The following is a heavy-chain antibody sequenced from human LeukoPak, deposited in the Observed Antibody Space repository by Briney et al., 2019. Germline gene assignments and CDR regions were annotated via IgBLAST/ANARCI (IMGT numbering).Heavy chain of an antibody. V-gene: IGHV4-31*03. Sequence: SETLSLTCTVSGGSISSGGYYWSWIRQHPGKGLEWIGYIYYSGSTYYNPSLKSRVTISVDTSKNQFSLKLSSVTAADTAVYYCARELRVPSSWFDPWGQGTLVTVSS. CDR3: ARELRVPSSWFDP. D-gene: IGHD2-2*01. CDR2: IYYSGST. J-gene: IGHJ5*02. CDR1: GGSISSGGYY.